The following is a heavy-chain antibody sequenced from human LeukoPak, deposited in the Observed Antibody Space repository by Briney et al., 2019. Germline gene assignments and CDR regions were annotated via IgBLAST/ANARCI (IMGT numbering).Heavy chain of an antibody. Sequence: GGSLRLSCAASGFTFSDYSMNWVRQAPGKGLEWVSSISSSSTYIYYADSVKGRFTISRDNARNSLYLQMNSLRAEDTAVYYCARGGRSTYFDWSPDYWGQGTLVTVSS. CDR2: ISSSSTYI. D-gene: IGHD3-9*01. CDR3: ARGGRSTYFDWSPDY. CDR1: GFTFSDYS. V-gene: IGHV3-21*01. J-gene: IGHJ4*02.